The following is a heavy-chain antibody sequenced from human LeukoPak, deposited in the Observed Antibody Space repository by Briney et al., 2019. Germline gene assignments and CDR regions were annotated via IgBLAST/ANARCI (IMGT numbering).Heavy chain of an antibody. CDR2: ISSSSSYI. Sequence: GGSLRLSCAASRFTFSNYSMNWVRQAPGKGLEWVSFISSSSSYIYYADSVKGRFTISRDNAKNSLYLKMNSLRVEDTAVYYCARVPDNYDILTGYDTPLGWGQGTLVTVSS. D-gene: IGHD3-9*01. J-gene: IGHJ4*02. V-gene: IGHV3-21*06. CDR3: ARVPDNYDILTGYDTPLG. CDR1: RFTFSNYS.